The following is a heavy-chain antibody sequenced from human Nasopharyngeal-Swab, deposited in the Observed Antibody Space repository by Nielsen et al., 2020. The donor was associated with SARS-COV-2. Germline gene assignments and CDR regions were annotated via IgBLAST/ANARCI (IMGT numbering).Heavy chain of an antibody. J-gene: IGHJ5*02. CDR1: GGSIATYY. Sequence: SVTLSLTCTVSGGSIATYYWNWIRQPPGKELEWIGYIPYSGATKYNPSLEGRFTISLDTSTNQFFLRRRAVTAADTAVYCCERKYGSGSYIGLDPWGQGTMVTVSS. CDR3: ERKYGSGSYIGLDP. V-gene: IGHV4-59*01. CDR2: IPYSGAT. D-gene: IGHD3-10*01.